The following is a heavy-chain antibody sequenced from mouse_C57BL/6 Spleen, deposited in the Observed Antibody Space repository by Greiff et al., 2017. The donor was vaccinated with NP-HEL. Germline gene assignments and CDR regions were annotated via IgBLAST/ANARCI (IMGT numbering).Heavy chain of an antibody. Sequence: VQLQQSVAELVRPGASVTLSCTASGFNIKNTYMHWVKQRPEQGLEWIGRIDPANGNTKYAPKFQGKATLTADTSSNTAYLQLISLTSEDTAIYCCAPYDPFAYWGQGTLVTVSA. J-gene: IGHJ3*01. CDR1: GFNIKNTY. V-gene: IGHV14-3*01. CDR2: IDPANGNT. CDR3: APYDPFAY. D-gene: IGHD2-3*01.